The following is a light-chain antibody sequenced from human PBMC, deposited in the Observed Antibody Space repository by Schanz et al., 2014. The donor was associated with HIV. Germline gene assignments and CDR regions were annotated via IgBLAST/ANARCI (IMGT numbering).Light chain of an antibody. CDR2: GAS. CDR1: QSVSGSY. Sequence: EIVLTQSPGTLSLSPGDRVTLSCRASQSVSGSYLAWYQQKPGQALRLLIYGASSRATGIPDRFSGSGSGTDFTLTISRLEPEDFAVYYCQQYGSSPPYTFGQGTKLEIK. V-gene: IGKV3-20*01. J-gene: IGKJ2*01. CDR3: QQYGSSPPYT.